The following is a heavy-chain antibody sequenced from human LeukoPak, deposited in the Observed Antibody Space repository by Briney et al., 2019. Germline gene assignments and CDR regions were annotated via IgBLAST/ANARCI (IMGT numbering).Heavy chain of an antibody. V-gene: IGHV3-53*01. Sequence: GGSLRLSCAASVFTFSSTYMRWVRQAPGKGLEWVSLIYSGGNTYYSDSVKGRFTISRDNSKNTLYLQMNSLRAEDTAVYYCASRTESGYTYGYLDFWGQGALVTASS. CDR2: IYSGGNT. J-gene: IGHJ4*02. CDR3: ASRTESGYTYGYLDF. CDR1: VFTFSSTY. D-gene: IGHD5-18*01.